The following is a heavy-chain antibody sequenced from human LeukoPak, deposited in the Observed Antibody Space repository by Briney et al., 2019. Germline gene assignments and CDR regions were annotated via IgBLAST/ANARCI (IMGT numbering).Heavy chain of an antibody. V-gene: IGHV3-21*01. CDR1: GFTFSSYS. CDR2: ISSSSSYI. D-gene: IGHD6-19*01. J-gene: IGHJ3*02. Sequence: GGSLRLSCAASGFTFSSYSMNWVRQAPGKGLEWVSSISSSSSYIYYADSVKGRFTISRDNAKNSLYLQMNSLRAEDTAVYYCARDLLSGWSFFDIWGQGTMVTVSS. CDR3: ARDLLSGWSFFDI.